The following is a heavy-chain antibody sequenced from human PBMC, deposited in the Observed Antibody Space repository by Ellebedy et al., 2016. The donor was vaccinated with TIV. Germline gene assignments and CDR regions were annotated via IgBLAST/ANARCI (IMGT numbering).Heavy chain of an antibody. V-gene: IGHV4-31*03. CDR3: ARLRVGASMPTDY. CDR1: GDSISRGGYY. D-gene: IGHD1-26*01. Sequence: MPSETLSPTCTVSGDSISRGGYYWGWIRQHPGKGLEWIGSIYYSGETFYNPSLKSRATVSSEKSMNRFSLRLTSVTAADTAVYYCARLRVGASMPTDYWGPGTLVTVSS. CDR2: IYYSGET. J-gene: IGHJ4*01.